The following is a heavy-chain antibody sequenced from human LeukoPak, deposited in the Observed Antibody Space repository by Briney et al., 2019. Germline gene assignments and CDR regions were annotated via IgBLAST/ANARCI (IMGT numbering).Heavy chain of an antibody. CDR3: ARGPQKAYDFLSGSYRYHFDS. V-gene: IGHV1-8*02. D-gene: IGHD3-16*02. CDR1: GYTFTGYY. Sequence: ASVKVSCKASGYTFTGYYMNWVRQATGQGLEWMGWMNPDTGNTGYAQKFQGRVTMTRNTSISTAYMELSSLRSEDTAVYYCARGPQKAYDFLSGSYRYHFDSWGQGTLVTVSS. J-gene: IGHJ4*02. CDR2: MNPDTGNT.